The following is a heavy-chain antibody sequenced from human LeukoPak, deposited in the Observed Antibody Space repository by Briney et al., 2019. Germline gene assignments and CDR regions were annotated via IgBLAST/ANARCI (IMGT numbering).Heavy chain of an antibody. D-gene: IGHD6-13*01. V-gene: IGHV4-4*02. Sequence: SETLSLTCAVSGGSISSSNWWSWVRQPPGKGLEWIGEINHSGSTNYNPSLKSRVTISVDKSKNQFSLKLISVTAADTAVYYCARGMGDSSSWYPFDYWGQGTLVTVSS. CDR3: ARGMGDSSSWYPFDY. CDR2: INHSGST. CDR1: GGSISSSNW. J-gene: IGHJ4*02.